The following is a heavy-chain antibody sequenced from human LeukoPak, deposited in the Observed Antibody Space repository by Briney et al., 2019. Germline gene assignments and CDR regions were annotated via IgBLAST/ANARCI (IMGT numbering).Heavy chain of an antibody. J-gene: IGHJ3*02. V-gene: IGHV1-2*02. CDR1: GYTFTGHY. CDR2: LNPKSGGT. CDR3: ARSTYYYYGGGDYSVDAFDI. Sequence: ASVTVSCTASGYTFTGHYLQWVRQAPGQGLEWMGWLNPKSGGTNLAQTFQGRVTITRDTSMATAYMELSRLTSDDTAVYYCARSTYYYYGGGDYSVDAFDIWGQGTMVTVSS. D-gene: IGHD3-10*01.